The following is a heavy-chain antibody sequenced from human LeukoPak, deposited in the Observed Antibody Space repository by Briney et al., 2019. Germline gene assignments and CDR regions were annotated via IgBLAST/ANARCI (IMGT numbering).Heavy chain of an antibody. V-gene: IGHV3-23*01. CDR2: ISGSGGST. CDR3: AKGNDILTGLDY. J-gene: IGHJ4*02. CDR1: GFTFSSYA. D-gene: IGHD3-9*01. Sequence: PGGSLRLSCAASGFTFSSYAMSWVRQVPGKGLEWVSAISGSGGSTYYADSVKGRFTISRDNSKNTLYLQMNSLRAEDTAVYYCAKGNDILTGLDYWGQGTLVTVSS.